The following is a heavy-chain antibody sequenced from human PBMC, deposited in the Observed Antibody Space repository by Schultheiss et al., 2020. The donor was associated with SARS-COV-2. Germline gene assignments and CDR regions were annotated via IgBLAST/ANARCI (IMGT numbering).Heavy chain of an antibody. J-gene: IGHJ4*02. CDR1: GGSFSGYY. V-gene: IGHV4-34*01. Sequence: SETLSLTCAVYGGSFSGYYWSWIRQPPGKGLEWIGSLYHSGSTYYNPSLKSRVTMSVDTSKNQFSLKLSSVTAADTAVYYCAKVKTATITGLDYWGQGTLVTVSS. D-gene: IGHD5-24*01. CDR2: LYHSGST. CDR3: AKVKTATITGLDY.